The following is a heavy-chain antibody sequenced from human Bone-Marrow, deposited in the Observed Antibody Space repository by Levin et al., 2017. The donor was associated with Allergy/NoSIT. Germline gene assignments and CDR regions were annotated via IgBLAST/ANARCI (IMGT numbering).Heavy chain of an antibody. CDR3: AREPVVVYGMDV. Sequence: GGSLRLSCAASGFTFSSYAMHWVRQAPGKGLEWVAVISYDGSNKYYADSVKGRFTISRDNSKNTLYLQMNSLRAEDTAVYYCAREPVVVYGMDVWGQGTTVTVSS. CDR1: GFTFSSYA. CDR2: ISYDGSNK. V-gene: IGHV3-30*04. D-gene: IGHD2-2*01. J-gene: IGHJ6*02.